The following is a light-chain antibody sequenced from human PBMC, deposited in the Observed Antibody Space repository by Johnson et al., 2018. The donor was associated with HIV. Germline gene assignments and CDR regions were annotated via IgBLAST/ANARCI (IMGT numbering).Light chain of an antibody. J-gene: IGLJ1*01. V-gene: IGLV1-51*02. CDR1: SSNIGNNY. Sequence: QSVLTQPPSVSAAPGQKVTISCSGSSSNIGNNYVSWYQQLPGTAPKLLIYENNKRPSGIPDRFSGSKSGTSATPGITGLQTGDEADYYCGTWDSSLSAGGNVFGTGTKVTVL. CDR2: ENN. CDR3: GTWDSSLSAGGNV.